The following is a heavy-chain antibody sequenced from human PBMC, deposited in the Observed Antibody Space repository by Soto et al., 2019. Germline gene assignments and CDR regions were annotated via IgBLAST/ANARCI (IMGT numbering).Heavy chain of an antibody. Sequence: QVQLVESGGGLVKPGGSLRLSCAASGFTFSDYYMSWIRQAPGKGLEWVSYISSSGSAIYYAGSVMGRFTISRDNAQNSLYLQISSLRANDTAVYYSARVADCSTSTCYEGAYDHWCQGTLVTVSS. CDR1: GFTFSDYY. J-gene: IGHJ4*02. CDR2: ISSSGSAI. V-gene: IGHV3-11*01. CDR3: ARVADCSTSTCYEGAYDH. D-gene: IGHD2-2*01.